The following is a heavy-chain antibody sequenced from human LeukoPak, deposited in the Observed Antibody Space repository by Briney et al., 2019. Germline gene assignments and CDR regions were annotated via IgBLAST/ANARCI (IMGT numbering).Heavy chain of an antibody. CDR3: ARVAHFDRGMDV. J-gene: IGHJ6*02. D-gene: IGHD3-9*01. Sequence: GSLRLSCAASGFTFSNSMKWVRQAPGKGLDWLSYISSGSSTIYYADSVKGRFTISRDNTKKTLYLEMNSLRAEDTAVYFCARVAHFDRGMDVWGQGTTVTVSS. V-gene: IGHV3-48*04. CDR2: ISSGSSTI. CDR1: GFTFSNS.